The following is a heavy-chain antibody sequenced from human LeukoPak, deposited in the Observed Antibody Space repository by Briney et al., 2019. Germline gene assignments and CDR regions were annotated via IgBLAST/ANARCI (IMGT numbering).Heavy chain of an antibody. V-gene: IGHV1-2*02. CDR3: ATTGGYYYYYGMDV. CDR1: GYTFTGYY. Sequence: ASVKVSCKASGYTFTGYYMHWVRQAPGQGLEWMGWINPNSGGTNYAQKFQGRVTMTRDTSISTAYMELSRLRSDDTAVYYCATTGGYYYYYGMDVWGQGTTVTVSS. CDR2: INPNSGGT. D-gene: IGHD2-15*01. J-gene: IGHJ6*02.